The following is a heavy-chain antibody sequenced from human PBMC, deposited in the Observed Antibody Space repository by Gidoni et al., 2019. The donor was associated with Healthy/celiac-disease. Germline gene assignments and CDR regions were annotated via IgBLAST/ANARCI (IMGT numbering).Heavy chain of an antibody. D-gene: IGHD3-22*01. Sequence: EVQLVESGGGLVKPGGSLRLSCAASGFTFRSYSMNWVRQAPGKGLEWVSSISSSSSYIYYADSVKGRFTISRDNAKNSLYLQMNSLRAEDTAVYYCARAKDEYYYDSSGYAAIDYWGQGTLVTVSS. CDR3: ARAKDEYYYDSSGYAAIDY. J-gene: IGHJ4*02. V-gene: IGHV3-21*01. CDR2: ISSSSSYI. CDR1: GFTFRSYS.